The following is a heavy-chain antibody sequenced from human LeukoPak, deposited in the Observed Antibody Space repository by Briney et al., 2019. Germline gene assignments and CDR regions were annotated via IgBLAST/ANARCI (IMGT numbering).Heavy chain of an antibody. J-gene: IGHJ5*02. V-gene: IGHV4-59*08. CDR1: GGSISSYY. D-gene: IGHD3/OR15-3a*01. CDR3: ARRTLGLLAP. CDR2: IYYSGST. Sequence: SETLSLTCTVSGGSISSYYWSRIRQPPGKGLEWIGYIYYSGSTNYNPSLKSRVTISVDTSKNQFSLKLSSVTAADTAVYYCARRTLGLLAPWGQGTLVTVSS.